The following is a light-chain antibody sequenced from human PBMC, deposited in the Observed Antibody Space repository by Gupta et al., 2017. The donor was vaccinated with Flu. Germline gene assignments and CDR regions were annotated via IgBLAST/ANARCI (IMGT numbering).Light chain of an antibody. CDR1: QNVNNY. CDR2: GAF. Sequence: PATLSWSPGEKATLSCRASQNVNNYLAWFQQKPGQAPRLLIYGAFNGATGIPARFSGSGSGTEFTLTINSLEPEDFAVYCCQQRNNWPFSFGPGTRVDIK. V-gene: IGKV3-11*01. CDR3: QQRNNWPFS. J-gene: IGKJ3*01.